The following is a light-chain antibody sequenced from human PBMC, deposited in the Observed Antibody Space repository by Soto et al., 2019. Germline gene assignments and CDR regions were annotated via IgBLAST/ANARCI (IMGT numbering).Light chain of an antibody. J-gene: IGLJ2*01. CDR1: SSNIGSNY. Sequence: QSVLTQPPSASGTPGQRVTISCSGSSSNIGSNYVYWYQQLPVTSPKLLIYRNNQRPSGVPDRFSGSKSGTSASLAISWLRSEDEAEYYCAAWDDSLSGYVVFGGGTQVTVL. CDR3: AAWDDSLSGYVV. V-gene: IGLV1-47*01. CDR2: RNN.